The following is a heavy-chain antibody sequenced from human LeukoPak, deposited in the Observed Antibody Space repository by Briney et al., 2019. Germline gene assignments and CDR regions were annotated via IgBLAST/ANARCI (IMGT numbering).Heavy chain of an antibody. V-gene: IGHV3-7*01. Sequence: QSGGSLRLSCAASGFDFTSYTMSWVRQAPGKGLEWVAKMKEDGSDIYYVDSVKGRFTICRDNAKNSLCLQMSSLRSEDTAVYYCARAKCPGTSCYPNWFDPWGREPWSPSPQ. CDR3: ARAKCPGTSCYPNWFDP. J-gene: IGHJ5*02. CDR1: GFDFTSYT. CDR2: MKEDGSDI. D-gene: IGHD2-2*01.